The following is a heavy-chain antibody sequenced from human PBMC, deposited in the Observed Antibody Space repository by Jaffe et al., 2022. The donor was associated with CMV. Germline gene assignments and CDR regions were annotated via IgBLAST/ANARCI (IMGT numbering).Heavy chain of an antibody. CDR1: GGSISSYY. Sequence: QVQLQESGPGLVKPSETLSLTCTVSGGSISSYYWSWIRQPPGKGLEWIGYIYYSGSTNYNPSLKSRVTISVDTSKNQFSLKLSSVTAADTAVYYCARDPGYYDSSGYYTDWYFDLWGRGTLVTVSS. J-gene: IGHJ2*01. CDR2: IYYSGST. V-gene: IGHV4-59*01. CDR3: ARDPGYYDSSGYYTDWYFDL. D-gene: IGHD3-22*01.